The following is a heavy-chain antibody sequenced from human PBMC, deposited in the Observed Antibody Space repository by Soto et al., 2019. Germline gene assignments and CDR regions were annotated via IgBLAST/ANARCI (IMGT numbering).Heavy chain of an antibody. CDR3: ARESGENWSYEAY. D-gene: IGHD1-7*01. CDR1: GDSIISYS. Sequence: AETLSLTCAVSGDSIISYSCNWSGQTAGRGREWIVRVYPSGHTQYRSSFETRVTVSVDMSTNQFFLELRSVTAADTAVYYCARESGENWSYEAYWGQGTQVTVSS. J-gene: IGHJ4*02. CDR2: VYPSGHT. V-gene: IGHV4-4*07.